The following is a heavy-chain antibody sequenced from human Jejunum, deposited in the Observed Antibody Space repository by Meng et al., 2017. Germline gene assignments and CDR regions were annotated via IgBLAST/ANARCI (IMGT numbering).Heavy chain of an antibody. Sequence: QVQLVQSGAEVQKPWASVKVSCKASGYTFTGQYIHWVRQAPGEGLDWMGWVNPSNGDTKYAQKFQGRVAMTTDTSINTVYMELNSLTSDDTALYYCTRSHYFDYWGQGTLVTVSS. CDR3: TRSHYFDY. J-gene: IGHJ4*02. CDR2: VNPSNGDT. CDR1: GYTFTGQY. V-gene: IGHV1-2*02.